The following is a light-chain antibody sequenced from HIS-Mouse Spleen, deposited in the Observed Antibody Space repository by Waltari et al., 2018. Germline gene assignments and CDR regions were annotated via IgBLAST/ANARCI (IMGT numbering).Light chain of an antibody. CDR3: CSYAGSYTFV. V-gene: IGLV2-11*01. CDR2: DVS. J-gene: IGLJ2*01. Sequence: QSALTQPRSVSGSPGQSVPIPCTGTSSDVGGYNYVLWYHQHPGKAPKLMIYDVSKRPSGVPDRFSGSKSGNTASLTISGLQAEDEADYYCCSYAGSYTFVFGGGTKLTVL. CDR1: SSDVGGYNY.